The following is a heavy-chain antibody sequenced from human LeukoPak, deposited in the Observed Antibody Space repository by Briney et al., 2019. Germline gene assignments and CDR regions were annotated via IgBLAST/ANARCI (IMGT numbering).Heavy chain of an antibody. Sequence: GGSLRLSCAASGFTFSSYEMNWVRQAPGKGLEWVSFISTSGTTIYYADSVKGRFTISRDNAKNSLYLQMNSLRAEDTALYYCARDHSSSLSIIWGQGTLVTVSS. J-gene: IGHJ4*02. D-gene: IGHD6-13*01. CDR1: GFTFSSYE. V-gene: IGHV3-48*03. CDR2: ISTSGTTI. CDR3: ARDHSSSLSII.